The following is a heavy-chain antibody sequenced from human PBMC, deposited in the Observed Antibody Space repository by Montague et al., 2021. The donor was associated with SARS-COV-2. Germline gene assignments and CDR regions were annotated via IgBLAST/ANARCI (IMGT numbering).Heavy chain of an antibody. D-gene: IGHD1-26*01. V-gene: IGHV4-59*01. J-gene: IGHJ4*02. CDR2: ST. Sequence: STNYNPSLKSRVTISVDTSKKQFFLNLSSVTAADTAVYYCASSLSGSYDHWGQGILVTVSS. CDR3: ASSLSGSYDH.